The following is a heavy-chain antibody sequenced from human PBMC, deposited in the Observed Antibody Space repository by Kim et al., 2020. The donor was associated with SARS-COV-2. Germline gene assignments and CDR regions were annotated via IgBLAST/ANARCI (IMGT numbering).Heavy chain of an antibody. Sequence: SETLSLTCTVSGGSISSYYWSWIRQPPGKGLEWIGYIYYSGSTNYTHSLKSRVTISVDTSKNQFSLKLSSVTAADTAVYSCASDGGRHFDWLSRGGMDVWGPGTTGTVSS. V-gene: IGHV4-59*13. CDR2: IYYSGST. J-gene: IGHJ6*02. CDR3: ASDGGRHFDWLSRGGMDV. D-gene: IGHD3-9*01. CDR1: GGSISSYY.